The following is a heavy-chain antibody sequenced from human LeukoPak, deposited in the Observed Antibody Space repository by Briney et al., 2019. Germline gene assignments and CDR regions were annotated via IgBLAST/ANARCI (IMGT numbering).Heavy chain of an antibody. Sequence: GGTLRLSCAASGFTFRNFGMSWVRQAPGKGLEWVSYISSSGSTIYYADSVKGRFTISRDNAKNSLYLQMNSLRAEDTAVYYCARDPNDSSGYYDYWGQGTLVTVSS. CDR2: ISSSGSTI. J-gene: IGHJ4*02. D-gene: IGHD3-22*01. CDR3: ARDPNDSSGYYDY. V-gene: IGHV3-48*04. CDR1: GFTFRNFG.